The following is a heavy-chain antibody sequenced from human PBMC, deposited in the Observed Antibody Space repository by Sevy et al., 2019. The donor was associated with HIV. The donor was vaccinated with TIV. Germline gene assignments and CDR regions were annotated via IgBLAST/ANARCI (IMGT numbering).Heavy chain of an antibody. V-gene: IGHV3-9*01. D-gene: IGHD6-19*01. CDR3: AKALAGIAVAGRSDY. Sequence: GGSLRLSCAASGFTFDDYAMHWVRQAPGKGLEWVSGISWNSGSIGYADSVKGRFTISRDNAKNSLYLQMNSLRAEDTALYYCAKALAGIAVAGRSDYWGQGTLVTVSS. CDR1: GFTFDDYA. CDR2: ISWNSGSI. J-gene: IGHJ4*02.